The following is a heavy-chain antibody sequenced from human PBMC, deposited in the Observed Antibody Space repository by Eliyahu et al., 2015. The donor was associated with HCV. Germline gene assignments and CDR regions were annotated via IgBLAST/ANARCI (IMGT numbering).Heavy chain of an antibody. CDR1: GFTFNDYY. Sequence: QEQLVQSGAEVKKPGASVKVSCTASGFTFNDYYIHXVRQAPGXGXEWVGWISPKRAGARYAQKFLGRVTLTRDASANTAHMELTSLTSNDTAVYYCAKDSSTYYRYYGMDVWGQGTTVTVSS. CDR2: ISPKRAGA. J-gene: IGHJ6*02. CDR3: AKDSSTYYRYYGMDV. V-gene: IGHV1-2*02. D-gene: IGHD2-15*01.